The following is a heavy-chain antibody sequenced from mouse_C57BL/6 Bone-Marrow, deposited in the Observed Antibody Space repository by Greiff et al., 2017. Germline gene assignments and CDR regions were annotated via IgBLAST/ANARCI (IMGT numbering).Heavy chain of an antibody. CDR2: INPSSGYT. CDR1: GYTFTSYT. Sequence: QVQLQQSGAELARPGASVKMSCKASGYTFTSYTMHWVKQRPGQGLEWIGYINPSSGYTKYNQKFKDKATLTADKSSSPAYMQLSSLTSEDSAVYYCASSALLAYWGQGTPLTVSA. CDR3: ASSALLAY. D-gene: IGHD3-1*01. J-gene: IGHJ2*01. V-gene: IGHV1-4*01.